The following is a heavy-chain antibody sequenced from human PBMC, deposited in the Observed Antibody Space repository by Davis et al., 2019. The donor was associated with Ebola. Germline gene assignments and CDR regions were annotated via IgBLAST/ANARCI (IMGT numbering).Heavy chain of an antibody. V-gene: IGHV3-23*01. J-gene: IGHJ4*02. CDR3: AKEEPTRDLDY. CDR1: GFTFSSYA. Sequence: GESLKTSCVASGFTFSSYATSWVRQAPGKGLEWVSAISDRGAAEYYADSVKGRFTISRDNLKNTVSLQMNSLRAEDTAVYYCAKEEPTRDLDYWGQGSLVTVSS. CDR2: ISDRGAAE. D-gene: IGHD5-12*01.